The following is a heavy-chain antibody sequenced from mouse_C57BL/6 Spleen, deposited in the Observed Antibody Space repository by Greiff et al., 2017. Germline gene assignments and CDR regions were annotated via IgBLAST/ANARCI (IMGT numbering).Heavy chain of an antibody. Sequence: QVQLQQSDAELVKPGASVKISCKVSGYTFTDHTIHWMKQRPEQGLEWIGYIYPRDGSTKYNEKFKGKATLTADKSSTTAYMQLNSLTSEDSAVXFCARMDYGSSEDAMDYWGQGTSVTVSS. J-gene: IGHJ4*01. V-gene: IGHV1-78*01. CDR3: ARMDYGSSEDAMDY. D-gene: IGHD1-1*01. CDR2: IYPRDGST. CDR1: GYTFTDHT.